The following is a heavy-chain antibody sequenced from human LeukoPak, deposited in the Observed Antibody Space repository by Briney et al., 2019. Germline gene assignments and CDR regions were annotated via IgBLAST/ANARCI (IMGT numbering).Heavy chain of an antibody. V-gene: IGHV3-66*01. D-gene: IGHD2-15*01. Sequence: PGGSLGLSCAASGFTVSSNYMSWVRQAPGKGLEWVSVIYSGGSTYYTDSVKGRFTISRDNSKNTLYLQMNSLRAEDTAVYYCARSPDPVGDYWGQGTLVTVSS. J-gene: IGHJ4*02. CDR2: IYSGGST. CDR1: GFTVSSNY. CDR3: ARSPDPVGDY.